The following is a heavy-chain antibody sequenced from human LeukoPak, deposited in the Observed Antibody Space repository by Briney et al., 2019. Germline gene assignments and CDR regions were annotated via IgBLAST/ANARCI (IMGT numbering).Heavy chain of an antibody. CDR3: ARAVGGYFDY. CDR1: GGSISSYY. CDR2: IYYSGST. Sequence: SETLSLTCTVSGGSISSYYWSWIRQPPGKGLEWIGYIYYSGSTNYNPSLKSRVTISVDTSKNQFSPKLSSVTAADTAVYYCARAVGGYFDYWGQGTLVTVSS. D-gene: IGHD1-26*01. V-gene: IGHV4-59*01. J-gene: IGHJ4*02.